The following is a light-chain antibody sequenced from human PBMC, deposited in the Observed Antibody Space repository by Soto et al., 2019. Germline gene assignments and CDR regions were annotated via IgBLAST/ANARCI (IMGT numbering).Light chain of an antibody. CDR2: EVS. J-gene: IGLJ2*01. CDR3: SSYGGSNTFWL. V-gene: IGLV2-8*01. CDR1: SSDVGAYNY. Sequence: QSALTQPPSASGSPGQSVTISCTGTSSDVGAYNYVSWYQQYPGKAPKLMISEVSKRPSGVPDRFSGSKSGNTASLIVSGLQAEDEAEYYCSSYGGSNTFWLFGGGTQLTVL.